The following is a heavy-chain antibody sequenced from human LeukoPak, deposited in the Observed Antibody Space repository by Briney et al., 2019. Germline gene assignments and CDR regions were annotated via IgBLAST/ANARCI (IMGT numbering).Heavy chain of an antibody. V-gene: IGHV3-11*04. D-gene: IGHD1-26*01. CDR3: ARDTSWEILSYFDY. CDR1: GFTFINFY. CDR2: ISASGDTI. J-gene: IGHJ4*02. Sequence: PGGSLRLSCAASGFTFINFYMTWIRQAPGKGLEWVSYISASGDTIYYGDSVRGRFTISRGNAKNSLYLDMNTLKAEDTAVYYCARDTSWEILSYFDYWGQGTLVTVSS.